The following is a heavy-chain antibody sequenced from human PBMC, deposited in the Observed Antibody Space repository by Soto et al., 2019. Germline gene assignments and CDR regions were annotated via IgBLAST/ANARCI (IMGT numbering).Heavy chain of an antibody. J-gene: IGHJ4*02. CDR3: AHRQRTVVVGAPFDL. CDR2: IYWDDD. CDR1: VVSLTTSGVG. Sequence: SGPTLVNPTQTLTLTCTLSVVSLTTSGVGVGWIRQPPGKALEWLALIYWDDDSPSLKSRLAITRDTSKNQVVMTMTDMAPVDTAIYYCAHRQRTVVVGAPFDLWGQGSQVTVSS. D-gene: IGHD2-15*01. V-gene: IGHV2-5*02.